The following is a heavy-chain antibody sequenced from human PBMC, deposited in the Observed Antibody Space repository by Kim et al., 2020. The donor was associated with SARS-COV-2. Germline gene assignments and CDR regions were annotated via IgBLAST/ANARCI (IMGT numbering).Heavy chain of an antibody. CDR3: ARDDRVIVATINYYYYGMDV. Sequence: SVKVSCKASGGTFSSYAISWVRQAPGQGLEWMGGIIPIFGTANYAQKFQGRVTITADESTSTAYMELSSLRSEDTAVYYCARDDRVIVATINYYYYGMDVWGQGTTVTVSS. CDR2: IIPIFGTA. J-gene: IGHJ6*02. V-gene: IGHV1-69*13. D-gene: IGHD5-12*01. CDR1: GGTFSSYA.